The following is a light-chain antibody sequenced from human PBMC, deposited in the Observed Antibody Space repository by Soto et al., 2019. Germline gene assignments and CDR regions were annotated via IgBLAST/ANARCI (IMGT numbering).Light chain of an antibody. V-gene: IGKV1-12*01. CDR3: QQANSFPWT. CDR1: QGISSW. J-gene: IGKJ1*01. CDR2: AAS. Sequence: DTQMTQSPSSVSASVGNRFTITCRASQGISSWLAWYQQKPGQAPKFLIYAASSLQSGVPSRFRGSGSGTDFTLTISSLQTEDFATYFCQQANSFPWTFGHGTKVDIK.